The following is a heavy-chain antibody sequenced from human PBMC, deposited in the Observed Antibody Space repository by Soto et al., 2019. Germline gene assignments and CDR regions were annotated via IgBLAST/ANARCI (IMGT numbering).Heavy chain of an antibody. Sequence: GGSLRLSCGASGFTFSSYAMSWVRQAPGKGLEWVSAISGSGGSTYYADSVKGRFTISRDNYKNTLYLQMNSLRAEDTAVYYCAKALIPLFILFDYWGQGTMVTVSS. CDR1: GFTFSSYA. CDR3: AKALIPLFILFDY. CDR2: ISGSGGST. V-gene: IGHV3-23*01. D-gene: IGHD3-10*01. J-gene: IGHJ4*02.